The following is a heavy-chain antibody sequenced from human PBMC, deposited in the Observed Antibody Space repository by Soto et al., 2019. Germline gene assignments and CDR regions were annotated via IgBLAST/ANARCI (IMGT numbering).Heavy chain of an antibody. Sequence: GASVKVSCKASGYTFTSYGISWVRQAPGQGLEWMRWISAYNGNTNYAQKLQGRVTMTTDTSTSTAYMELRSLRSDDTAVYFCARREYDIVAGSAWVSFDPWGQGTLVTVSS. CDR1: GYTFTSYG. CDR2: ISAYNGNT. J-gene: IGHJ5*02. D-gene: IGHD3-9*01. V-gene: IGHV1-18*01. CDR3: ARREYDIVAGSAWVSFDP.